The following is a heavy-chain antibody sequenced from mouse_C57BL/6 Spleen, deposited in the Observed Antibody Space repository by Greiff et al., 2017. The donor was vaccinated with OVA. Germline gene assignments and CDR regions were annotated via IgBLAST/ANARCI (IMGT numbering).Heavy chain of an antibody. D-gene: IGHD1-1*01. CDR1: GYTFTSYW. CDR3: ARRVTTVVGYFDY. J-gene: IGHJ2*01. CDR2: IDPSDSYT. Sequence: VQLQQSGAELVMPGASVKLSCKASGYTFTSYWMHWVKQRPGQGLEWIGEIDPSDSYTNYNQKFKGKSTLTVDKSSSTAYMQLSSLTSEDSAVYYCARRVTTVVGYFDYWGQGTTLTVSS. V-gene: IGHV1-69*01.